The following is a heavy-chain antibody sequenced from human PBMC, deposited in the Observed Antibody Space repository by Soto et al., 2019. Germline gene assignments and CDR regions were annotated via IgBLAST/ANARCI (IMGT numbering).Heavy chain of an antibody. J-gene: IGHJ4*02. Sequence: EVQLVESGGGLVQPGGSLRLSCVASGFTFSNYWMSWVRQAPGKGLEWVANMKEDGSEKFYVDSVKGRFTISRDNAKNALYLQMSSLRAEDTAVYYCVRRAWLRYAFSFENWGQGTLVTVSS. CDR2: MKEDGSEK. V-gene: IGHV3-7*01. CDR3: VRRAWLRYAFSFEN. CDR1: GFTFSNYW. D-gene: IGHD5-12*01.